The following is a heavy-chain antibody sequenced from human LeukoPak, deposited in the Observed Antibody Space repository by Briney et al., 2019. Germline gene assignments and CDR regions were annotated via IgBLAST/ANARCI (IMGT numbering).Heavy chain of an antibody. Sequence: SETLSLTCAVYGGSFSGNYWSWIRQPPGKGLEWIGEINHSGSTNYNPSLKSRVTISVDTSKNQFSLKLSSVTAADTAVYYCARGRVRYCSGGSCYSAYYYMDVWGKGTTVTVSS. V-gene: IGHV4-34*01. CDR2: INHSGST. D-gene: IGHD2-15*01. CDR3: ARGRVRYCSGGSCYSAYYYMDV. CDR1: GGSFSGNY. J-gene: IGHJ6*03.